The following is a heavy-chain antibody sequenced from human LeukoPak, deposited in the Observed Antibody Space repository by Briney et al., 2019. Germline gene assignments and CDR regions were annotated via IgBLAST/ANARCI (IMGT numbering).Heavy chain of an antibody. V-gene: IGHV2-5*02. CDR1: GFSLTTSGVG. CDR2: IYWDDDK. Sequence: SGPTLVKPTETLTLTCTFSGFSLTTSGVGVGWIRQPPGKALEWLALIYWDDDKRYSPSLKSRLTITKDTSKNQVVLTMTNMDPVDTATYYCAHRMTYPGSGSYFSTPNFLNWFDPWGQGTLVTVSS. D-gene: IGHD3-10*01. J-gene: IGHJ5*02. CDR3: AHRMTYPGSGSYFSTPNFLNWFDP.